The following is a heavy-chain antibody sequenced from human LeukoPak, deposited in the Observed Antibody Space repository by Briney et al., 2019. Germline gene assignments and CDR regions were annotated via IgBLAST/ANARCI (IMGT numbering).Heavy chain of an antibody. CDR3: ATAWAIVVVPAAPDFGY. J-gene: IGHJ4*02. V-gene: IGHV3-74*01. CDR2: IKGDGSET. CDR1: GFTFSDYW. Sequence: GGSLRLSCAASGFTFSDYWMHWVRHGPGKGLGWVSRIKGDGSETNYADSVKGRFTISRDNAKNTLFLQMNRLRAQSTDVYYCATAWAIVVVPAAPDFGYWGQGALVTVSS. D-gene: IGHD2-2*01.